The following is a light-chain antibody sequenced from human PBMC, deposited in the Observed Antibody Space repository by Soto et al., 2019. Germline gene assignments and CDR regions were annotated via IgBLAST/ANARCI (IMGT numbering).Light chain of an antibody. Sequence: DIQMTQSPSTLSASVGDRVTITCRASQSISSWLAWYQQKPGKAPKLLIYDASSLESGVPSRFSGSGSGTECTLTISSLQPDDVATYYCQQYNSYPGTFGQGTKVDIK. J-gene: IGKJ1*01. CDR3: QQYNSYPGT. CDR2: DAS. V-gene: IGKV1-5*01. CDR1: QSISSW.